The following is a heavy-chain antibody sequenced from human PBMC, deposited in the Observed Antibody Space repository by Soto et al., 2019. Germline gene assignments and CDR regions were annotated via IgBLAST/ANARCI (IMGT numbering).Heavy chain of an antibody. Sequence: PGGSLRLSCAASGFIVTNAWMSWVRQAPGKGLEWVGRIKSKIDGGTTDYDAPAKGRFTISRDDSQNTVFLQMNSLKTEDTGLYYCTTEGQCGGSCAHFDHWGQGTLVTVSS. V-gene: IGHV3-15*01. CDR3: TTEGQCGGSCAHFDH. J-gene: IGHJ4*02. CDR2: IKSKIDGGTT. CDR1: GFIVTNAW. D-gene: IGHD2-21*01.